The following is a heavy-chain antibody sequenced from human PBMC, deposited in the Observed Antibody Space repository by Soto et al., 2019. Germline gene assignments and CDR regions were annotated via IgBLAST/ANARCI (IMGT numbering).Heavy chain of an antibody. D-gene: IGHD3-22*01. CDR1: GYTFTSYD. CDR2: MNPNSGNT. Sequence: QVQLVQSGAEVKKPGASVKVSCKASGYTFTSYDINWVRQATGQGLEWMGWMNPNSGNTGYAQKFQGRVTMTRNTSISTAYMELSSLRSEDTAVYYCARDYDSSGYTNRYNWFDPWGQGTLVTVSS. J-gene: IGHJ5*02. V-gene: IGHV1-8*01. CDR3: ARDYDSSGYTNRYNWFDP.